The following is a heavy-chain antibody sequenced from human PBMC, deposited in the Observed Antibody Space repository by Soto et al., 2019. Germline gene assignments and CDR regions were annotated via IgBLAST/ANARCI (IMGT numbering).Heavy chain of an antibody. J-gene: IGHJ6*02. CDR1: GGTVSSYT. Sequence: ASVKVSCKASGGTVSSYTISWVRQAPGQGLEWMGRIIPILGIANYAQKFQGRVTITADKSTSTAYMELSSLRSEDTAVYYCARTYCSGGSCSGQTSYYYGMDVWGQGTTVTVSS. V-gene: IGHV1-69*02. CDR3: ARTYCSGGSCSGQTSYYYGMDV. D-gene: IGHD2-15*01. CDR2: IIPILGIA.